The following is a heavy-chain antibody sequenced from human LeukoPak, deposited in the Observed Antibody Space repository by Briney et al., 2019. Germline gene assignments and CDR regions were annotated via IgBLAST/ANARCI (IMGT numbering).Heavy chain of an antibody. CDR1: GYTFTGYY. J-gene: IGHJ4*02. CDR3: AGGDIAAAGTFDY. Sequence: ASVKVSCKASGYTFTGYYMHWVRQAPGQGLEWMGRINPNSGGTNYAQKFQGRVTMTRDTSISTAYMELSRLRSDDTAVYYCAGGDIAAAGTFDYWGQGTLVTVSS. CDR2: INPNSGGT. D-gene: IGHD6-13*01. V-gene: IGHV1-2*06.